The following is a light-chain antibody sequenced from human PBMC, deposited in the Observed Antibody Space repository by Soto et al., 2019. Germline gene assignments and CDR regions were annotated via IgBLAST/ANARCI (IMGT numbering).Light chain of an antibody. CDR2: AAA. V-gene: IGKV1-27*01. CDR3: QEYNSAPHT. Sequence: DIQMTQSPSSLSASVGDRVTITCRASQGISNYLAWYQQKPGKVPKLLIYAAATLQSGVPSRFRGSGSGTDFSPTISSLQTEDVATSYCQEYNSAPHTVGQGTKLEIK. CDR1: QGISNY. J-gene: IGKJ2*01.